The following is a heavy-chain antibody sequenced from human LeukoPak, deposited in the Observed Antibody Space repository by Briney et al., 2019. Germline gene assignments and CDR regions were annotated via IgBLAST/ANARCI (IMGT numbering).Heavy chain of an antibody. V-gene: IGHV4-59*08. CDR1: GGSISSYY. J-gene: IGHJ4*02. CDR3: ARRVHSSSWSSYFDY. CDR2: IYYSGST. D-gene: IGHD6-13*01. Sequence: SETLSLTCTVSGGSISSYYWSWIRQPPGKGLEWIGYIYYSGSTNYNPSLKSRVTISVDTSKNQFSLKLSSVTAADTAVYYCARRVHSSSWSSYFDYWGQETLVTVSS.